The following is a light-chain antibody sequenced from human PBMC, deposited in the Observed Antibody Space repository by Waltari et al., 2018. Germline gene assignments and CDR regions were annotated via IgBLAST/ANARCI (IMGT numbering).Light chain of an antibody. J-gene: IGLJ1*01. CDR2: EVT. V-gene: IGLV2-23*02. CDR1: SSDVGSYNL. Sequence: QSALTQPASVSGSPGQSITISCTGTSSDVGSYNLVSWYQHHPGKAPKLIIYEVTKRPSGVSNRFSGSKSGNTASLTISGLQAEDETDYYCCSFVGSRTSLYVCGTGTKVSVL. CDR3: CSFVGSRTSLYV.